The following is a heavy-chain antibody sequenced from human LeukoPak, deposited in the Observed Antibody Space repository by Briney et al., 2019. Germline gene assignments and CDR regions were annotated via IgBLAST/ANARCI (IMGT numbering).Heavy chain of an antibody. J-gene: IGHJ4*02. V-gene: IGHV1-18*04. CDR1: GYTFTGYY. Sequence: GASVKVSCKASGYTFTGYYMHWVRQAPGQGLEWMGWISAYNGNTNYAQKLQGRVTMTTDTSTSTAYMELRSLRSDDTAVYYCARDRYSSSPYYFDYWGQGTLVTVSS. CDR2: ISAYNGNT. D-gene: IGHD6-6*01. CDR3: ARDRYSSSPYYFDY.